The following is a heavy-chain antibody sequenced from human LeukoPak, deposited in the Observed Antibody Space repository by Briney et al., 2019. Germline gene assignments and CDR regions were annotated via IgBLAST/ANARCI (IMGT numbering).Heavy chain of an antibody. J-gene: IGHJ4*02. V-gene: IGHV3-53*01. CDR3: AGGSSWPGLTY. Sequence: GGSLGLSCAASGFTVSGNYMSWVRQAPGTGLEWVSVIYTAGSTSYADSVRGRFTISRDNPKNTLYLQMNSLRAEDTAVYFCAGGSSWPGLTYWGLGTLLTVSS. D-gene: IGHD6-13*01. CDR1: GFTVSGNY. CDR2: IYTAGST.